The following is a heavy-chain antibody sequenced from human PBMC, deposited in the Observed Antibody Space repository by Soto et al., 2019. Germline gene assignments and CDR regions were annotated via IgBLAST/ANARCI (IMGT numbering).Heavy chain of an antibody. CDR3: ARYRGYGGARYGMDV. J-gene: IGHJ6*02. CDR2: IDPSDSYT. Sequence: GESLKISCKGSGYSFTSYWISWVRQMPGKGLEWMGRIDPSDSYTNYSPSFQGHVTISADKSISTAYLQWSSLKASDTAMYYCARYRGYGGARYGMDVWGQGTTVTVSS. D-gene: IGHD5-12*01. CDR1: GYSFTSYW. V-gene: IGHV5-10-1*01.